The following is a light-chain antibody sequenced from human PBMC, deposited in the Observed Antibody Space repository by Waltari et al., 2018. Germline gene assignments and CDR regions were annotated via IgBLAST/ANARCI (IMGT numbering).Light chain of an antibody. J-gene: IGKJ1*01. CDR2: AAS. V-gene: IGKV1-NL1*01. CDR3: QQYYSTPPWT. CDR1: QGISNS. Sequence: DIQMTKSPSSLYASVGDRVTITCRASQGISNSLAWYQQKPGKAPKLLLYAASRLESGVPSRFSGSGSGTDYTLTISSLQPEDFATYYCQQYYSTPPWTFGQGTKVEIK.